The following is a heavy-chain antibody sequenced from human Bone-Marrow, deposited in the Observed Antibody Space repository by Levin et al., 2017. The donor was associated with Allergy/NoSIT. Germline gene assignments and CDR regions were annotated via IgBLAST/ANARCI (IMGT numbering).Heavy chain of an antibody. D-gene: IGHD3-10*01. J-gene: IGHJ4*02. CDR1: GFAFSNYW. CDR3: ARDPFAYNFGLGSYLDY. V-gene: IGHV3-74*01. Sequence: GESLKISCAASGFAFSNYWMHWVRQAPGKGLVWVSRINRGGSSTTYADSVKGRFTISRDNAKNTLYLQMNSLRAEDTAVYYCARDPFAYNFGLGSYLDYWGQGTLVSVSS. CDR2: INRGGSST.